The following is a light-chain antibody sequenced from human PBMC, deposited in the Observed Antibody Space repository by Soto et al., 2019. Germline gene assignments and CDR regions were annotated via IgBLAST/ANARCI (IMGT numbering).Light chain of an antibody. J-gene: IGKJ5*01. CDR1: QDISNY. CDR3: QQCDDLPLT. Sequence: DIQLTQSPSSLSASVGDRVTITCQASQDISNYLNWYQQKSGKAPKLLIYDASTLETGVPSRFSGSRSGTHFTFTIGSLQPEDIATYYCQQCDDLPLTFGQGTRLEIK. V-gene: IGKV1-33*01. CDR2: DAS.